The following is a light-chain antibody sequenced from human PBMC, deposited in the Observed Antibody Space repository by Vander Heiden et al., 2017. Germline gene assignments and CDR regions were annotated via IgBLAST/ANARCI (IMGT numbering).Light chain of an antibody. CDR3: QQYDNSAPGT. J-gene: IGKJ1*01. V-gene: IGKV1-33*01. CDR1: QDISNY. CDR2: DAS. Sequence: EIQTTQDPSSLSASVGDRVTIACQPSQDISNYLNWYKRKQTKPPKVLIYDASNLEKGVPPRSSGSGSGTDFTLIISSRQPYDIATYYFQQYDNSAPGTFGQGTKVEIK.